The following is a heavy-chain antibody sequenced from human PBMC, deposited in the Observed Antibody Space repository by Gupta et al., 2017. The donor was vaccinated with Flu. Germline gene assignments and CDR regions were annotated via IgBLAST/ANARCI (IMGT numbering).Heavy chain of an antibody. CDR3: ARMKGRGYGSSEHF. Sequence: QVQLQESGPGVVRPSETLSLTCAVSGTSVTTTGYYWAWIRQFPATGLEWIGYISYSGTTHSNSSLKSRLTMSADAARNHFSLEVASVTAADTAIYYCARMKGRGYGSSEHFWGQGVLVTVLS. CDR1: GTSVTTTGYY. D-gene: IGHD6-6*01. V-gene: IGHV4-31*11. CDR2: ISYSGTT. J-gene: IGHJ4*02.